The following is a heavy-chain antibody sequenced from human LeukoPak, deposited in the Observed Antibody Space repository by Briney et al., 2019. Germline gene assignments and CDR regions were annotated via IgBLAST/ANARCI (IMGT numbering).Heavy chain of an antibody. J-gene: IGHJ5*02. CDR3: ARDRGGYDILTGPTRWFDP. CDR1: GESFSGYF. Sequence: PSETLSLTCAVYGESFSGYFWNWIRQPPGKGLEWIGEINHSGSTSNHNPSLKSRVTMSVDTSKNQFSLKLSSVTAADTAVYYCARDRGGYDILTGPTRWFDPWGQGTLVTVSS. D-gene: IGHD3-9*01. CDR2: INHSGSTS. V-gene: IGHV4-34*01.